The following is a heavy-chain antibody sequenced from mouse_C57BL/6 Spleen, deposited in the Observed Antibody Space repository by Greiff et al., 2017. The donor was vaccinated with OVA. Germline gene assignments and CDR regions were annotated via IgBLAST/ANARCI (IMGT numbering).Heavy chain of an antibody. Sequence: QVQLQQPGAELVKPGASVKLSCKASGYTFTSYWMQWVKQRPGQGLEWIGEIDPSDSYTNYNQKFKGKATLTVDTFSSAAYRQRSSLTSKDSAVYYCARRRTGSDYWGQGTTRTVAS. D-gene: IGHD4-1*01. CDR2: IDPSDSYT. CDR1: GYTFTSYW. V-gene: IGHV1-50*01. J-gene: IGHJ2*01. CDR3: ARRRTGSDY.